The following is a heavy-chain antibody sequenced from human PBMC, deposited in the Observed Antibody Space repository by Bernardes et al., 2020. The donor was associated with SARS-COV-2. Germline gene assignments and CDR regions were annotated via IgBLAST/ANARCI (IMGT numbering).Heavy chain of an antibody. CDR3: ARYCGTTNCHPFDY. J-gene: IGHJ4*02. Sequence: GGSLRLSCAASEFTFSTYWMTWVRQAPGKGLEWVANIIQDGSEKYYVDSVKGRFTISRDNAKNSLYLQMNSLRAEDTAVYYCARYCGTTNCHPFDYWGQGTLVTVSS. CDR2: IIQDGSEK. CDR1: EFTFSTYW. D-gene: IGHD2-21*01. V-gene: IGHV3-7*01.